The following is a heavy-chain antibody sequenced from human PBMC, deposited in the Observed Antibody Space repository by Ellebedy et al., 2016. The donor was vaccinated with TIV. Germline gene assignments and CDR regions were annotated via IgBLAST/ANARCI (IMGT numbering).Heavy chain of an antibody. V-gene: IGHV1-18*01. CDR2: ISAYNGNT. D-gene: IGHD1/OR15-1a*01. Sequence: AASVKVSCKASGDTFTSYGISWVLHAPGQGLEWMGCISAYNGNTNYAQKLQGRVTMTTDTSTSTAYMELRSLRSDDTAVYYCARDPSLNSTQNSLLDYWGQGTLVTVSS. J-gene: IGHJ4*02. CDR1: GDTFTSYG. CDR3: ARDPSLNSTQNSLLDY.